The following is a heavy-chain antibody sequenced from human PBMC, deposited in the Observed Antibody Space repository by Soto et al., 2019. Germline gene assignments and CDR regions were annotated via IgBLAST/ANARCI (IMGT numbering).Heavy chain of an antibody. V-gene: IGHV4-59*01. J-gene: IGHJ3*02. D-gene: IGHD2-2*01. CDR1: GGSISNYY. CDR3: ARGSYCSRTSCSLHPFDI. CDR2: IYYSGST. Sequence: SETLSVTCTVSGGSISNYYWNWIRQPPGKGLEWIGNIYYSGSTNYNPSLKSRVTISVDTSKIQFSLRLNSLTAADTAVYYCARGSYCSRTSCSLHPFDIWGQGTMVTVS.